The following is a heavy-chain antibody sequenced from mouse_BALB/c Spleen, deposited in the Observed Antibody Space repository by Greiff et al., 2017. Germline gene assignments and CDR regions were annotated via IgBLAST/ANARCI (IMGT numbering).Heavy chain of an antibody. Sequence: EVKLEESGGGLVKPGGSLKLSCAASGFTFSSYAMSWVRQTPEKRLEWVAYISNGGGSTYYPDTVKGRFTISRDNAKNTLYLQMSSLKSEDTAMYYCARHYDYYPFAYWGQGTLVTVSA. D-gene: IGHD2-4*01. CDR3: ARHYDYYPFAY. J-gene: IGHJ3*01. CDR2: ISNGGGST. CDR1: GFTFSSYA. V-gene: IGHV5-12-2*01.